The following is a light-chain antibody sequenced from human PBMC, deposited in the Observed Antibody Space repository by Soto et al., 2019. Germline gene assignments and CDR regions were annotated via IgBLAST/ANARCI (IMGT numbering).Light chain of an antibody. V-gene: IGKV3-15*01. CDR3: QQYNNWPPYT. Sequence: IVLTQAPGTLSFSPGDRATLSCRAIQSMSNSNLAWYQHKPDQAPRLLIYGASTRATGIPARFSGSGSGTEFTLTISSLQSEDYAVYYCQQYNNWPPYTFGQGTKVDIK. CDR2: GAS. J-gene: IGKJ2*01. CDR1: QSMSNSN.